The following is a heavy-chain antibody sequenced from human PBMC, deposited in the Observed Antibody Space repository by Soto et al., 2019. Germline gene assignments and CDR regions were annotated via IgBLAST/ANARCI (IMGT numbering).Heavy chain of an antibody. CDR3: ARDGAGCSGGSCYPSYYYYYGMDV. J-gene: IGHJ6*02. Sequence: GGSLRLSCAASGFTFSSYAMHWVRQAPGKGLEWVAVISYDGSNKYYADSVKGRFTISRDNSKNTLYLQMNSLRAEDTAVYYCARDGAGCSGGSCYPSYYYYYGMDVWGQGTTVTAP. CDR1: GFTFSSYA. D-gene: IGHD2-15*01. V-gene: IGHV3-30-3*01. CDR2: ISYDGSNK.